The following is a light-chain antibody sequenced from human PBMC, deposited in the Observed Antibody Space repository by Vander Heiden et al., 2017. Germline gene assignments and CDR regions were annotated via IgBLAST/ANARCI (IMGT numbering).Light chain of an antibody. J-gene: IGKJ1*01. V-gene: IGKV1D-8*03. Sequence: VIWLTQSASLLSASPGDRVIIRCRMSQGISSYLAWYQQKPGKVPELLIYAASTVQSGVPSRFSGSGSGTEFTLTISSRQSEDFATYYWQQENSVPWTFGQGTKVEIK. CDR2: AAS. CDR3: QQENSVPWT. CDR1: QGISSY.